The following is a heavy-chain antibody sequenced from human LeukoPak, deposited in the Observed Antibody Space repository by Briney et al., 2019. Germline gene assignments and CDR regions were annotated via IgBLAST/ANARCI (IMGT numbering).Heavy chain of an antibody. D-gene: IGHD5-12*01. CDR1: GGSISSYY. J-gene: IGHJ5*02. CDR3: ARDGGYSGYDYPYNWFDP. Sequence: PSETLSLTCTVSGGSISSYYWSWIRQPAGKGLEWIGRIYTSGSTNYNPSLKSRVTMSVDTSKNQFSLKLSSVTAADTAVYYCARDGGYSGYDYPYNWFDPWGQGTLVTVSS. CDR2: IYTSGST. V-gene: IGHV4-4*07.